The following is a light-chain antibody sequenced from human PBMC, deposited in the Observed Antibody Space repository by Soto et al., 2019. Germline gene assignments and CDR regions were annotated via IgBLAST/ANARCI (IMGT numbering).Light chain of an antibody. CDR1: QSVSSNY. J-gene: IGKJ1*01. CDR2: GAS. CDR3: HQYGISPPRT. Sequence: TALTQSPGILSLSPGESATLSCRASQSVSSNYVAWDQQNPGQAPRLLIDGASSRATGIPDRFSGSGSGTDFTLTIGRLEPEDVAVYHCHQYGISPPRTFGQGTKVDIK. V-gene: IGKV3-20*01.